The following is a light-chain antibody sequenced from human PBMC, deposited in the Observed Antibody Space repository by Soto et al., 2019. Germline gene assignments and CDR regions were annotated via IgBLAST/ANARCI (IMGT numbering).Light chain of an antibody. J-gene: IGLJ3*02. V-gene: IGLV2-8*01. CDR3: SSYAGSNNWV. Sequence: QSALTQPPTASGSPGQSVTISCTGTSSDVGDYNYVSWYQQHPGKAPKLMIYEVSKRPSGFPDRFSGYKSGNTASLNVSGLQAEDEADYYCSSYAGSNNWVFGGGTKLTVL. CDR1: SSDVGDYNY. CDR2: EVS.